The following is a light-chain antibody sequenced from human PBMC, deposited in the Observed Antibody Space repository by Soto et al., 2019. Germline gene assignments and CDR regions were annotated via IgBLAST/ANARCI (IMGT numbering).Light chain of an antibody. CDR2: GAS. Sequence: EIVMTKSPATLSVSPGGRATLSCRASQSISDTLAWYQQKPGQAPRLLIYGASTRAPGFPARFSGSGSGTEFTLTISSLQSEDFAVYYCQQYSNWPITFGQGTRLEI. CDR3: QQYSNWPIT. J-gene: IGKJ5*01. CDR1: QSISDT. V-gene: IGKV3-15*01.